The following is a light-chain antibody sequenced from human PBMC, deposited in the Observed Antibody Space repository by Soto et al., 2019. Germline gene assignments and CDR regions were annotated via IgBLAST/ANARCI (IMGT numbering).Light chain of an antibody. V-gene: IGLV1-40*01. CDR1: SSNIGEGYD. J-gene: IGLJ2*01. Sequence: QSVLTQPPSVSGAPGQRVTISCTGSSSNIGEGYDVHWYQQVPGTAPQLLIYVNTNRPSGVPDRFSGSKSGTSASLAITGLQAEDEADYSCQSYDSSLSGPLFGGGPKLTVL. CDR3: QSYDSSLSGPL. CDR2: VNT.